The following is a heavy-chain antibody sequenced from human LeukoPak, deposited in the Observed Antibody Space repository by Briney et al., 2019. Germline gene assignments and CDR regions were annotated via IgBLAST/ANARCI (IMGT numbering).Heavy chain of an antibody. D-gene: IGHD2-2*01. Sequence: SETLSLTCTVSGGSINSYYWSWIRQPAGKGLEWIGRIYSSGSTTYNPSLKSRVTMSVDTSKNQFSLRLSSVTAADTAVHYGGSVQYQWTDWFLPWGQGTVVTVSS. V-gene: IGHV4-4*07. CDR2: IYSSGST. CDR1: GGSINSYY. J-gene: IGHJ5*02. CDR3: GSVQYQWTDWFLP.